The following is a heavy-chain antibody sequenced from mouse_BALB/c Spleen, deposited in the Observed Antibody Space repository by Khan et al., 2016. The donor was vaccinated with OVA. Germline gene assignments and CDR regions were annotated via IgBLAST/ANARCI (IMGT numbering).Heavy chain of an antibody. J-gene: IGHJ3*01. CDR1: GFTFRSFG. Sequence: VELVESGGGLVQPGGSRKLSCTASGFTFRSFGMHWVRQAPENGLEWVAYIGSDSSTIYYAHTMKGRFTISRDKPKNTLLMQLTSLRSEDTAMYYCANSRYRCWVASWGQGTLGTVSA. CDR2: IGSDSSTI. V-gene: IGHV5-17*02. CDR3: ANSRYRCWVAS. D-gene: IGHD2-12*01.